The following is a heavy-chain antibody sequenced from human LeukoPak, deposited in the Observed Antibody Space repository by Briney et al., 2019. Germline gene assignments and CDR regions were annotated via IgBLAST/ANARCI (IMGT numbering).Heavy chain of an antibody. V-gene: IGHV3-23*01. CDR2: ISGSGGST. CDR1: GFTFSSYA. Sequence: GGSLRLSCAASGFTFSSYAMSWVRQAPGKGLEWVSAISGSGGSTYYADSVKGRFTISRDNSKNTLYLQMNSLRAEDTAVYYCAKDLYRWFGELDAFDIWGQGTMVTVSS. J-gene: IGHJ3*02. D-gene: IGHD3-10*01. CDR3: AKDLYRWFGELDAFDI.